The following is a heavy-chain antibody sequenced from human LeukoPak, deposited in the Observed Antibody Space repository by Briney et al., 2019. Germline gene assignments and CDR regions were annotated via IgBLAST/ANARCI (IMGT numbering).Heavy chain of an antibody. CDR2: VHLDGRT. Sequence: RTSETLSLTCDVSGGSVTSTNWWTWVRQPPGKGLEWIGEVHLDGRTNYNPSLKTRVTISTDTSKNHFSLNLNSVTAADTGVYYCVRGSRVYCGGDCYYYWGQGTLVTVSS. CDR1: GGSVTSTNW. D-gene: IGHD2-21*02. V-gene: IGHV4-4*02. J-gene: IGHJ4*02. CDR3: VRGSRVYCGGDCYYY.